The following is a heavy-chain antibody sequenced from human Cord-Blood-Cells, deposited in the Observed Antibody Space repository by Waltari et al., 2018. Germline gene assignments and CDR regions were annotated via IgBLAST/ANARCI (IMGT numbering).Heavy chain of an antibody. D-gene: IGHD3-10*01. CDR1: GGSISSYY. J-gene: IGHJ1*01. CDR2: IYYSGST. Sequence: QVQLQESGPGLVKPSETLSLTCPVPGGSISSYYWSWIRQPPGKGLEWIGYIYYSGSTNYNPSLKSRVTISVDTSKNQFSLKLSSVTAADTAVYYCARDDGSRDFQHWGQGTLVTVSS. V-gene: IGHV4-59*01. CDR3: ARDDGSRDFQH.